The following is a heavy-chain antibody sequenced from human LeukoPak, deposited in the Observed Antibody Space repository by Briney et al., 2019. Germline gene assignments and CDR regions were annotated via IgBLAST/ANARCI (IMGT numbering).Heavy chain of an antibody. D-gene: IGHD5-24*01. CDR1: GFTFSSYG. V-gene: IGHV3-23*01. CDR2: ISGSGGTT. J-gene: IGHJ3*02. Sequence: GGSLRLSCAASGFTFSSYGMSWVRQAPGKGLEWVSAISGSGGTTYYADSVKGRFTISRDNSKNTLYLQMNSLRAEDTAVYYCAKLKMATILRAFDIWGQGTMVTVSS. CDR3: AKLKMATILRAFDI.